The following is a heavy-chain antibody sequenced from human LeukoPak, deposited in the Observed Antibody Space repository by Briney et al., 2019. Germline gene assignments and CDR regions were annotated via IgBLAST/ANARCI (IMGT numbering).Heavy chain of an antibody. CDR1: GGSTSSSY. J-gene: IGHJ4*02. Sequence: SETLSLTCTVSGGSTSSSYWSWIRQAPGKGLEWIGYIYYSGSTNYNPSLKSRVTISLDTSKNRFSLKLSSVTAADTAVYYCARHTAVTPLGVWGQGTLVTVSS. V-gene: IGHV4-59*08. CDR2: IYYSGST. CDR3: ARHTAVTPLGV. D-gene: IGHD6-19*01.